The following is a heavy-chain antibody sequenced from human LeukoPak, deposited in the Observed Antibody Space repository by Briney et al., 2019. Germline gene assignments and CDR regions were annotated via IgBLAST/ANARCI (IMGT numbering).Heavy chain of an antibody. J-gene: IGHJ3*02. CDR3: ASWLYYDILTGYYSEGAFDI. Sequence: SVKVSCKASGGTFSSYAISWVRQAPGQGLEWMGGIIPIFGTANYAQKFQGRVTITTDESTSTAYMELSSLRSEDTAVYYCASWLYYDILTGYYSEGAFDIWGQGTMVTVSS. CDR1: GGTFSSYA. CDR2: IIPIFGTA. V-gene: IGHV1-69*05. D-gene: IGHD3-9*01.